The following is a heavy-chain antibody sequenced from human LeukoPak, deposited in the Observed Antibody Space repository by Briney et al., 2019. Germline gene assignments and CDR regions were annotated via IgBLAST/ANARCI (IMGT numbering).Heavy chain of an antibody. CDR1: GYTFTSYG. D-gene: IGHD2/OR15-2a*01. CDR3: ASGLPSNWFDP. J-gene: IGHJ5*02. Sequence: ASVKVSCKASGYTFTSYGISWVRQAPGQGLEWMGWISAYNGNTNYAQKFQGRVTITADKSTSTAYMELSSLRSEDTAVYYCASGLPSNWFDPWGQGTLVTVSS. V-gene: IGHV1-18*01. CDR2: ISAYNGNT.